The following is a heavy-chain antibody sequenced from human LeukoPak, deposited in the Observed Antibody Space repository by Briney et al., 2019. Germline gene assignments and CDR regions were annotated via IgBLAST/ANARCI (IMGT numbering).Heavy chain of an antibody. V-gene: IGHV3-48*04. J-gene: IGHJ4*02. Sequence: GGSLRLSCAASGFTFSSYSMNWVRQAPGKGLEWVSYISSSSSTIYYADSVKGRFTISRDNAKNSLYLQMNSLRAEDTAVYYCARSFTTGSGSFRGMNYWGQGTLVTVSS. D-gene: IGHD3-10*01. CDR1: GFTFSSYS. CDR2: ISSSSSTI. CDR3: ARSFTTGSGSFRGMNY.